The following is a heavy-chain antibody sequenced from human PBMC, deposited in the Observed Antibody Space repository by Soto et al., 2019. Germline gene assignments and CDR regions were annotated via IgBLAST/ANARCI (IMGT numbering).Heavy chain of an antibody. CDR3: AKDMGSKGYFDY. CDR1: GFTFDDYA. V-gene: IGHV3-9*01. J-gene: IGHJ4*02. Sequence: EVQLVESGGGLVQPGRSLRLSCAASGFTFDDYAMHWVRQAPGKGLEWVSGISWNSGSIGYADSVKGRFTISRDSAKNSLYLQMNSLRAEDTALYYCAKDMGSKGYFDYWGQGTLVTVSS. CDR2: ISWNSGSI. D-gene: IGHD4-4*01.